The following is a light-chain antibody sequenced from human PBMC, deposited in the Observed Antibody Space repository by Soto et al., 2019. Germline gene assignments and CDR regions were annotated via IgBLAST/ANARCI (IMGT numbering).Light chain of an antibody. J-gene: IGLJ3*02. CDR1: SSDVGSYNV. V-gene: IGLV2-23*03. Sequence: QSALTQPASVSGSPGQSITISCTGTSSDVGSYNVVSWYQQHPGKAPKLMIYEGSKRPSGVSNRFSGPKSGNTASLTISGLQAEDEADYYCCSYAGSSTFWVFGGGTKLTVL. CDR3: CSYAGSSTFWV. CDR2: EGS.